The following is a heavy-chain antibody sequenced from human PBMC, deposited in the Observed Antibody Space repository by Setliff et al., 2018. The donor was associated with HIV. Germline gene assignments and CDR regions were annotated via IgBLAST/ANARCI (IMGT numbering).Heavy chain of an antibody. CDR3: ARVAVAGTTFDVFDI. D-gene: IGHD6-19*01. J-gene: IGHJ3*02. CDR2: IFSSGST. CDR1: GGSISSGSYY. Sequence: PSETLSLTCTVSGGSISSGSYYWSWIRQPAGKGLEWIGRIFSSGSTNYNPSLKSRVTILVDKSKNQFSLKMSSVTAADTAVYYCARVAVAGTTFDVFDIWGQGTMVTVSS. V-gene: IGHV4-61*02.